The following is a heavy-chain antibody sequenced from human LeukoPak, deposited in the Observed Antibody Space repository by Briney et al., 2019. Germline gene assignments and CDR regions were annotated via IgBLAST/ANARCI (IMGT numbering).Heavy chain of an antibody. CDR1: GFTFSSYS. D-gene: IGHD3-16*02. CDR2: ISSSSSTI. V-gene: IGHV3-48*01. J-gene: IGHJ3*02. Sequence: PRGSLRLPCAASGFTFSSYSMNWVRQAPGKGLEWVSYISSSSSTIHYADSVKGRFTISRDNAKNSLYLQMNSLRAEDTAVYYCARDYVWGSYRYDAFDIWGQGTLVTVSS. CDR3: ARDYVWGSYRYDAFDI.